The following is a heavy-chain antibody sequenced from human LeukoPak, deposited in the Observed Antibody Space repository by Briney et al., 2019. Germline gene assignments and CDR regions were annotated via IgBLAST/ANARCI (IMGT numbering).Heavy chain of an antibody. CDR2: INHSGST. Sequence: SETLSLTCAVYGGSFSGYYWSWIRQPPGKGLEWIGEINHSGSTNYNPSLKSRVTISVDTSKNQFSLKLSSVTAADTAVYYCARAGYDSSGYPDYWGQGTLVTVSS. CDR3: ARAGYDSSGYPDY. J-gene: IGHJ4*02. CDR1: GGSFSGYY. V-gene: IGHV4-34*01. D-gene: IGHD3-22*01.